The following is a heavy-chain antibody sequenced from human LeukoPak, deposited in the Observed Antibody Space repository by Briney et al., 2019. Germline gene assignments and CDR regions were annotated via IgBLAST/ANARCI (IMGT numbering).Heavy chain of an antibody. CDR1: GGSFSGYY. V-gene: IGHV4-34*01. Sequence: SETLSLTCAVYGGSFSGYYWSWVRQPPGKGLKWIGEINHSGSTNYNPSLKSRVTMSVDTSKNQFSLKLSSVTAADTAVYYCARDSGSYYVSVDYWGQGTLVTVSS. D-gene: IGHD1-26*01. CDR2: INHSGST. J-gene: IGHJ4*02. CDR3: ARDSGSYYVSVDY.